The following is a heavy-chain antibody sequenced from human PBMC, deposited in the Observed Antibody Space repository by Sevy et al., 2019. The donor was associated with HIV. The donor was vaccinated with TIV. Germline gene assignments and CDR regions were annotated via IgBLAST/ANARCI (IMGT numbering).Heavy chain of an antibody. CDR3: ATDHTIVLVVTDGMDV. J-gene: IGHJ6*02. D-gene: IGHD2-8*02. CDR2: IKSKAGGGTT. V-gene: IGHV3-15*01. CDR1: GFTFTYAW. Sequence: GGSLRLSCAASGFTFTYAWMSWVRQAPGKGLEWVGRIKSKAGGGTTDYAAPVKGRFTNSRDDSKNTLYLQMNSLKTEDSAAYYCATDHTIVLVVTDGMDVWGQGTTVTVSS.